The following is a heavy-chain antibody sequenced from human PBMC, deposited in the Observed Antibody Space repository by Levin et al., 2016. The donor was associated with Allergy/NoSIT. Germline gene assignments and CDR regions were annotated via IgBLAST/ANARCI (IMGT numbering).Heavy chain of an antibody. CDR2: IYWDDDK. CDR3: AHRLPAADGGNWFDP. CDR1: GFSLSTSGVG. V-gene: IGHV2-5*02. D-gene: IGHD2-2*01. Sequence: SGPTLVKPTQTLTLTCTFSGFSLSTSGVGVGWIRQPPGKALEWLALIYWDDDKRYSPSLQSRLTITKDTSKNQVVLTMTNMDPVDTATYYCAHRLPAADGGNWFDPWGQGTLVTVSS. J-gene: IGHJ5*02.